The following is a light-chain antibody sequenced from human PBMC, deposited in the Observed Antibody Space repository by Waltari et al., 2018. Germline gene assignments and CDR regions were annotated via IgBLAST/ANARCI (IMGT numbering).Light chain of an antibody. V-gene: IGKV1-16*01. Sequence: DIQMTQSTSSLSAAVGDRVTITCRASQDSSNYLAWFQPKPGKAYTSLIYAAATLPSAVPSTFSGSGSGTDFTLTISSLHPADVATYFCQQYKSYPPTFAQGTNAEIK. CDR3: QQYKSYPPT. J-gene: IGKJ1*01. CDR2: AAA. CDR1: QDSSNY.